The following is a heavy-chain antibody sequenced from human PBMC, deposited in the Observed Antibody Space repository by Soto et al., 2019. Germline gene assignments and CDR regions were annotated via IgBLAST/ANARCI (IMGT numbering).Heavy chain of an antibody. D-gene: IGHD3-3*01. CDR3: ARGQRFSDWFDP. V-gene: IGHV4-4*07. Sequence: QVQLQESGPGLVKPSETLSLTCTVSGGDISTYYWTWIRQPAGKGLEWIGRIYSSGSTKYNPSLKSRVTMSLDTSKNQFSLRLSSVTAAETAVYYCARGQRFSDWFDPWGQGTLVTVSS. CDR2: IYSSGST. J-gene: IGHJ5*02. CDR1: GGDISTYY.